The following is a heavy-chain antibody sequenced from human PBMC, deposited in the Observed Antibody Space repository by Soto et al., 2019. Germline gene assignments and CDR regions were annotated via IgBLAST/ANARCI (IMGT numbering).Heavy chain of an antibody. CDR1: GYTFTSYA. D-gene: IGHD3-3*01. V-gene: IGHV1-3*01. CDR3: ASDFWSGHNDY. CDR2: INAGNGNT. J-gene: IGHJ4*02. Sequence: GASVTVSCKDSGYTFTSYAMHWVRQAPGQRLEWMGWINAGNGNTKYSQKFQGRVTITRDTSASTAYMELSSLRSEDTAVYYCASDFWSGHNDYWGQGTLVTVSS.